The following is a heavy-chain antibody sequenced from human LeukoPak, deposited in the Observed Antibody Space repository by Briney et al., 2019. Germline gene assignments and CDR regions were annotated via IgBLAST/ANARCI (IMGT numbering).Heavy chain of an antibody. CDR1: GFTVSSNY. J-gene: IGHJ3*02. Sequence: GGSLRLSCAASGFTVSSNYMSWVRQAPGKGLEWVSVIYSGGSTYYADSVKGRFTISRDNSKNTVYFQMDSLRAEDTAVYYCASLLRGTFDIWGQGTVVTVSS. CDR2: IYSGGST. CDR3: ASLLRGTFDI. V-gene: IGHV3-53*01.